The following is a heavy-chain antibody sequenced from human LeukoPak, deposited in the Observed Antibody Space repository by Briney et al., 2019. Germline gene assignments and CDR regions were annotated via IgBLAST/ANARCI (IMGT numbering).Heavy chain of an antibody. J-gene: IGHJ4*02. CDR2: INHSGST. CDR1: GGSFSGYY. CDR3: RHYYGSGSISED. V-gene: IGHV4-34*01. D-gene: IGHD3-10*01. Sequence: SETLSLTCAVYGGSFSGYYWSWIRQPPGKGLEWIGEINHSGSTNYNPSLKSRVTISVDTSKNQFSLKLSSVTAADTAVYYCRHYYGSGSISEDWGQGTLVTVSS.